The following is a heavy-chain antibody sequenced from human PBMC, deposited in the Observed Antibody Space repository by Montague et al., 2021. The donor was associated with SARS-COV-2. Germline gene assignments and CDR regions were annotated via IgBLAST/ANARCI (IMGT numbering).Heavy chain of an antibody. CDR2: IYYSGST. CDR3: ARYSSGWRVGGIDY. CDR1: GGSISSSSYY. J-gene: IGHJ4*02. D-gene: IGHD6-19*01. Sequence: SETLSLTCTVSGGSISSSSYYWGWIRQPPGKGLEWIGSIYYSGSTYYNPSLKSRVTISVDTSKNQFSLKLSSVTAADTAVYYCARYSSGWRVGGIDYWGQGPL. V-gene: IGHV4-39*01.